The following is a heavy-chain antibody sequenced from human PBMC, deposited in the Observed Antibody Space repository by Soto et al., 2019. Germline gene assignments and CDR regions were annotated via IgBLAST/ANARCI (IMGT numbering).Heavy chain of an antibody. J-gene: IGHJ3*02. D-gene: IGHD2-15*01. Sequence: SLRLSCAASGFTFSSYAMSWVRQAPGKGLEWVSAISGSGGSTYYADSVKGRFTISRDNSKNTLYLQMNSLRAEDTAVYYCASTWWLPRWGDDIWGQGTMVTVSS. CDR2: ISGSGGST. CDR3: ASTWWLPRWGDDI. V-gene: IGHV3-23*01. CDR1: GFTFSSYA.